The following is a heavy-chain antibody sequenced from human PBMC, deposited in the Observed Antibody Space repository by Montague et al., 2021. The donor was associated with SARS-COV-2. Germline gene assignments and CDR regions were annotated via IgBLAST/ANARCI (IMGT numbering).Heavy chain of an antibody. CDR3: ARTPEPMIILIITSLDWYFDL. CDR1: GGSISIGGYY. CDR2: IYYSGST. V-gene: IGHV4-31*03. Sequence: TLSLTCTVSGGSISIGGYYWSWIRQHPGNGLEWIGYIYYSGSTYYNPSLKRRVTISVDTSKNQFSLKMSSVTAADTAMYYCARTPEPMIILIITSLDWYFDLWGRGTLVTVSS. J-gene: IGHJ2*01. D-gene: IGHD3-22*01.